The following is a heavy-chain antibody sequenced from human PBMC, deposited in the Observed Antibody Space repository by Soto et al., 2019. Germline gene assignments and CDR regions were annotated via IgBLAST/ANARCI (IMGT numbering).Heavy chain of an antibody. V-gene: IGHV3-30*18. Sequence: PGGSLRLSCAAHEFSFSSYGMHWVRQAPGKGLEWVAVISYDGSNKYYADSVKGRFTISRDNSKNTLYLQMNSLRAEDTAVYYCAKDTVVVAGAGYDGMDVWARGSTVTVSS. CDR1: EFSFSSYG. J-gene: IGHJ6*02. D-gene: IGHD2-2*01. CDR3: AKDTVVVAGAGYDGMDV. CDR2: ISYDGSNK.